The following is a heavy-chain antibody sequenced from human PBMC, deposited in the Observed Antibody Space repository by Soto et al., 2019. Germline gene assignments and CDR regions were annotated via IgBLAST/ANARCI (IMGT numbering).Heavy chain of an antibody. CDR3: ARGRPTPRYYYYGMDV. V-gene: IGHV4-31*03. D-gene: IGHD6-6*01. CDR1: GGSISSGGYY. J-gene: IGHJ6*02. CDR2: IYYSGST. Sequence: PSETLSLTCTVSGGSISSGGYYWSWIRQHPGKGLEWIGYIYYSGSTYYNPSLKGRVTISVDTSKNQFSLKLSSVTAADTAVYYCARGRPTPRYYYYGMDVWGQGTTVTVSS.